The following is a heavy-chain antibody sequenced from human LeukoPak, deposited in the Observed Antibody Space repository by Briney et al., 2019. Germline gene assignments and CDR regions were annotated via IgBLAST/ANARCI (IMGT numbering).Heavy chain of an antibody. V-gene: IGHV4-59*08. Sequence: PSETLSLTCTVSGGSISSYYWSWIRQPPGKGLEWIGYIYYSGSTNYNPSLKSRVTISVDTSKNQFSLKLSSVTAADTAVYYCARYLRIAAAGNWFDPWGQGTLVTVSS. J-gene: IGHJ5*02. CDR2: IYYSGST. D-gene: IGHD6-13*01. CDR1: GGSISSYY. CDR3: ARYLRIAAAGNWFDP.